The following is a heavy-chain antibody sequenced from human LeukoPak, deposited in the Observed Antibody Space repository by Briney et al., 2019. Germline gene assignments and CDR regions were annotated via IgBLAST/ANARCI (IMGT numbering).Heavy chain of an antibody. D-gene: IGHD6-19*01. CDR1: GGSFSGYY. CDR3: ARKGIAVAVQH. V-gene: IGHV4-34*01. CDR2: INHSGST. Sequence: PSETLSLTCAVYGGSFSGYYWSWIRQPPGKGLEWIGEINHSGSTNYNPSLKSRVTISVDTSKNQFSLKLSSVTAADTAVYYCARKGIAVAVQHWGQGTLVTVSS. J-gene: IGHJ1*01.